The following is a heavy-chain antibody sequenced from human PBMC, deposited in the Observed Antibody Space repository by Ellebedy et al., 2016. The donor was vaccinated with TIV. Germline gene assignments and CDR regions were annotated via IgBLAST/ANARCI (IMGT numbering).Heavy chain of an antibody. D-gene: IGHD6-13*01. CDR2: MQYDGSNN. CDR1: GFSFSSYG. Sequence: PGGSLRLSCAASGFSFSSYGMHWVRQAPGKGLEWVAFMQYDGSNNYYADSVKGRLTISRDNSKSTLNLQMNSLRAEDTAVYYCAKDRAAASDPYYFDYWGQGTLVTVSS. V-gene: IGHV3-30*02. J-gene: IGHJ4*02. CDR3: AKDRAAASDPYYFDY.